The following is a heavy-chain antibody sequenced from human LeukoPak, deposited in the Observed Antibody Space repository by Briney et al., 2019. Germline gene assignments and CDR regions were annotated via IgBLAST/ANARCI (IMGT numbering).Heavy chain of an antibody. CDR1: GFTFSSYS. D-gene: IGHD3-10*01. V-gene: IGHV3-21*01. CDR2: ISSSSSYI. J-gene: IGHJ4*02. CDR3: ARGAWFGENGGPDY. Sequence: GGSLRLSCAASGFTFSSYSMNWVRQAPGKGLEWVSSISSSSSYIYYADSVKGRFTISRDNAKNSLYLQMNSLRAEDTAVYYCARGAWFGENGGPDYWGQGTLVTVSS.